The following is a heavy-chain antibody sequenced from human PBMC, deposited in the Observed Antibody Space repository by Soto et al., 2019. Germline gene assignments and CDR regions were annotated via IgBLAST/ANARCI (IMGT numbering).Heavy chain of an antibody. V-gene: IGHV3-23*01. J-gene: IGHJ4*02. CDR3: AKGPLWSGYDLYY. Sequence: EVQLLDSGGGLVQPGGSLRLSCAASGFTFSNYAMNWVRQAPGKGLDWVSASSGSGGSTYYADSVKGRFTISRDNSKNTLYLQMSSLRAEDTAVYYCAKGPLWSGYDLYYWGQGTLVTVSS. CDR2: SSGSGGST. CDR1: GFTFSNYA. D-gene: IGHD5-12*01.